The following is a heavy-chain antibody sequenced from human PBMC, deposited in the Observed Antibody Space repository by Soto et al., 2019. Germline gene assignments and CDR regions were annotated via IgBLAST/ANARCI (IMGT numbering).Heavy chain of an antibody. V-gene: IGHV1-3*01. CDR3: ARDRGGLYNWNDEYYFDY. CDR2: INAGNGNT. J-gene: IGHJ4*02. D-gene: IGHD1-20*01. Sequence: VHQEQKQRLEWMGWINAGNGNTKYSQKFQGRVTITRDTSASTAYMELSSLRSEDTAVYYCARDRGGLYNWNDEYYFDYWGQGTLVTVSS.